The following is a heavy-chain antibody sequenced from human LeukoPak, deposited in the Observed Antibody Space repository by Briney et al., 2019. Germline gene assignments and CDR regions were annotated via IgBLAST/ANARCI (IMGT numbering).Heavy chain of an antibody. CDR1: GFTFSSYG. Sequence: GGSLRLSCAASGFTFSSYGMHWVRQAPGKGLEWVAFIRYDGSNKYYADSVKGRFTISRDNSKNTLYLQMNSLRAEDTAVYYCARIFASISGFDYWGQGTLVTVSS. V-gene: IGHV3-30*02. J-gene: IGHJ4*02. CDR3: ARIFASISGFDY. D-gene: IGHD2-2*01. CDR2: IRYDGSNK.